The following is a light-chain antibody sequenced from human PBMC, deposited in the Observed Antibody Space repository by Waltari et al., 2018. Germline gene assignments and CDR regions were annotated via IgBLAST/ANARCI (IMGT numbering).Light chain of an antibody. Sequence: QSVLTQPPSISAAPSPRVAISCSGSSSNTGDNVVNWYQQLPGEAPKLLIYYDDLRPSGVSDRFSGSRSGTSASLAISGLQSEDEADYYCAAWDDSLSGVVFGGGTKLTVL. CDR1: SSNTGDNV. CDR2: YDD. J-gene: IGLJ2*01. V-gene: IGLV1-36*01. CDR3: AAWDDSLSGVV.